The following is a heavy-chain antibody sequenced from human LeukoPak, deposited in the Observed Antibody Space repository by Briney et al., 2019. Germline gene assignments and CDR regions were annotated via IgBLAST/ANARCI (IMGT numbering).Heavy chain of an antibody. CDR1: GGSISSYY. D-gene: IGHD2-15*01. CDR2: IYYSGST. CDR3: ARHVTVYCSGGSCYSGLSWFDP. J-gene: IGHJ5*02. V-gene: IGHV4-59*08. Sequence: SETLSLTYTVSGGSISSYYWSWIRQPPGKGLELIGYIYYSGSTNYNPSLKSRVTISVDTSKNQFSLKLSSVTAADTAVYYCARHVTVYCSGGSCYSGLSWFDPWGQGTLVTVSS.